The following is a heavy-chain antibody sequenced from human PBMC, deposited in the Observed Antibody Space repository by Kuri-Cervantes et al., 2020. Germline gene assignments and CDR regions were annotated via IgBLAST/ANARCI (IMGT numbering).Heavy chain of an antibody. CDR2: ISWNSGSI. D-gene: IGHD6-19*01. V-gene: IGHV3-9*01. CDR1: GFTFDDYA. Sequence: LSLTCAASGFTFDDYAMHWVRQAPGKGLEWVSGISWNSGSIGYADSVKGRFTISRDNAKNSLYLQMNSLRAEDTALYYCAKEGGVAGTFNYWGQGTLVTVSS. CDR3: AKEGGVAGTFNY. J-gene: IGHJ4*02.